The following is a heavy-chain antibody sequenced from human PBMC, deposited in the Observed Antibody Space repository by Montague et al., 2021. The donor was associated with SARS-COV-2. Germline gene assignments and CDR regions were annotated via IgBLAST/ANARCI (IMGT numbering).Heavy chain of an antibody. CDR1: GGSFGGYY. D-gene: IGHD3-22*01. CDR2: INQSGST. Sequence: SETLSLTCAVYGGSFGGYYWSWIRQPPGKGLEWIGEINQSGSTNYNPSXXSRVTLSVDTSKKQFSLKLSSLTAADTAVYYCARVAGGYYHDSSAYFDYWGQGSLVTVSS. V-gene: IGHV4-34*01. J-gene: IGHJ4*02. CDR3: ARVAGGYYHDSSAYFDY.